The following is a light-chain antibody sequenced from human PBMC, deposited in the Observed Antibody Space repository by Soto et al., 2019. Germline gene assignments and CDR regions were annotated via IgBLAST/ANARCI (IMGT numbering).Light chain of an antibody. Sequence: IQMTQSPSTLSSSLGDRVTITWGASQSISCWLPWYQQNPGKAPKLLIYDASISESGVPSRLSRSGSGTEFTLTISSLKTDDFATSYCQQYSSYSWTFGQGTKVDLK. CDR1: QSISCW. V-gene: IGKV1-5*01. CDR2: DAS. J-gene: IGKJ1*01. CDR3: QQYSSYSWT.